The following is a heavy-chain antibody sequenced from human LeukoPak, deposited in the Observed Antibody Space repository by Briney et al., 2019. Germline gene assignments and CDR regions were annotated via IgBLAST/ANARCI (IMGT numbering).Heavy chain of an antibody. V-gene: IGHV1-46*01. CDR1: GYTFTSYY. J-gene: IGHJ5*02. CDR3: ARASSDFGELFP. D-gene: IGHD3-10*01. CDR2: INPSSGST. Sequence: AAVPVSCKASGYTFTSYYMHWVGQAPAQGLEWMGIINPSSGSTSYTQKFQGRVTMTRDTSTSTVYMDLSSLRSEDTAVYYCARASSDFGELFPWGQGTLVTVSS.